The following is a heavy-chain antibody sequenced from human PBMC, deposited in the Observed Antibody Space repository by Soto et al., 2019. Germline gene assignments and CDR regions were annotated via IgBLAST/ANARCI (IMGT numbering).Heavy chain of an antibody. CDR1: GFIFTSYS. D-gene: IGHD6-19*01. CDR3: ARDRSADRFVQYFQH. J-gene: IGHJ1*01. V-gene: IGHV3-21*01. CDR2: ISSGSDSI. Sequence: GGSLRLSCAASGFIFTSYSRVGVRLAPGKGLEWVASISSGSDSIFYAESVKGRFTVSRDNAKKSLFLQMNNLRAEDMAVYFCARDRSADRFVQYFQHWGQGTQVTVS.